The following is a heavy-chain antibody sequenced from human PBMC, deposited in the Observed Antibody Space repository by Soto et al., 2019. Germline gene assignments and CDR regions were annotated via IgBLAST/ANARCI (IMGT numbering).Heavy chain of an antibody. Sequence: QVQVVESGGGVVQPGRSLRLSCAASGFTFSSFGMHWVRQAPGKGLEWVSLIWYDGSKKSYGDSVKGRFTISRDNSRNTVYVQMNSRRADDTAVYYCARDASYYSLWSGYYPSRNGMDVWGQGTTVTVSS. D-gene: IGHD3-3*01. V-gene: IGHV3-33*01. CDR3: ARDASYYSLWSGYYPSRNGMDV. J-gene: IGHJ6*02. CDR2: IWYDGSKK. CDR1: GFTFSSFG.